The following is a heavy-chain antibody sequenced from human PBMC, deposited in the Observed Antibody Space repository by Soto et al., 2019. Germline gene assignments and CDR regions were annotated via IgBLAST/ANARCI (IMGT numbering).Heavy chain of an antibody. CDR2: IIPIFGTA. D-gene: IGHD2-15*01. Sequence: ASVKVSCKASGGTFSSSAISWVRQAPGQGLEWMGGIIPIFGTANYAQKFQGRVTITADESTSTAYMELSSLRSEDTAVYYCATSFTRYCSGGSCYSFQGFPGISYYFDYWGQGTLVTVSS. V-gene: IGHV1-69*13. CDR3: ATSFTRYCSGGSCYSFQGFPGISYYFDY. J-gene: IGHJ4*02. CDR1: GGTFSSSA.